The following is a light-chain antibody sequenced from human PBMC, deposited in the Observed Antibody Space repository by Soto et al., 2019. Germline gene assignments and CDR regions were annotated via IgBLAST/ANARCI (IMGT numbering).Light chain of an antibody. V-gene: IGKV1D-12*01. CDR3: QQANSFPLT. CDR2: DAS. Sequence: DTQLTQSPSSVSAAVGDRVAITCRASQDIRSRLAWYQQNLGKAPKLLIYDASTLQSGVPSRFSGSGSGTEFTLTINSLQPEDFATYYCQQANSFPLTFGGGTKVEIK. J-gene: IGKJ4*01. CDR1: QDIRSR.